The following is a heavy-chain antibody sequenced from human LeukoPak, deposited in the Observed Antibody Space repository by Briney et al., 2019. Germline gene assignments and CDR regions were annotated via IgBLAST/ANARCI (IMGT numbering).Heavy chain of an antibody. D-gene: IGHD1-26*01. Sequence: PGGSLRLSCAASGFTFSSYSMNWVRQAPGKGLEWVSSISSSSSYIYYADSVKGRFTISRDNAKNSVYLQMNSLRAEDTAVYYCARDKIVGATHFDYWGQGTLVTVSS. CDR1: GFTFSSYS. CDR2: ISSSSSYI. V-gene: IGHV3-21*01. CDR3: ARDKIVGATHFDY. J-gene: IGHJ4*02.